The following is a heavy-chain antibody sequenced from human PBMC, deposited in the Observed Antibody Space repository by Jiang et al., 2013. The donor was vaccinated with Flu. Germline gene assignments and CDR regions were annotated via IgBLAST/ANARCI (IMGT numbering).Heavy chain of an antibody. V-gene: IGHV3-30*03. CDR3: ARTMVRGVINQYYYYYYGMDV. CDR1: GFTFSSYG. CDR2: ISYDGSNK. J-gene: IGHJ6*02. D-gene: IGHD3-10*01. Sequence: VQLLESGGGVVQPGRSLRLSCAASGFTFSSYGMYWVRQAPGKGLEWVAVISYDGSNKYYADSVKGRFTISRDNSKNTLYLQMNSLRAEDTAVYYCARTMVRGVINQYYYYYYGMDVWGQGTTVTVSS.